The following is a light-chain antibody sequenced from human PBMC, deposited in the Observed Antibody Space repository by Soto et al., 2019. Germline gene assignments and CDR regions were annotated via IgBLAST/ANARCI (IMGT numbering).Light chain of an antibody. J-gene: IGLJ1*01. CDR3: SSYTSTSTYV. CDR1: SSDVGGYNY. CDR2: DVS. Sequence: QSALTKPASVSGSPGQSIAISCTGTSSDVGGYNYVCWYQQHPGKAPKLMIYDVSNRPSGVSDRFSGSKSGNTASLTISGIQAEDEADYYCSSYTSTSTYVFGTGTKVTVL. V-gene: IGLV2-14*01.